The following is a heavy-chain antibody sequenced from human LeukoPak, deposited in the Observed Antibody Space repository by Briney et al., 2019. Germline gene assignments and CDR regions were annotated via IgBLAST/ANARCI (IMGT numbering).Heavy chain of an antibody. D-gene: IGHD3-10*01. CDR3: ARENDGSGSWTMTYYYYYYMDV. CDR2: IYYSGST. V-gene: IGHV4-59*12. J-gene: IGHJ6*03. Sequence: PSETLSLTCTVSGGSISSYYWSWIRQPPGKGLEWIGYIYYSGSTNYNPPLKSRVTISVDTSKNQFSLRLSSVTAADTAVYYCARENDGSGSWTMTYYYYYYMDVWGKGTTVTVS. CDR1: GGSISSYY.